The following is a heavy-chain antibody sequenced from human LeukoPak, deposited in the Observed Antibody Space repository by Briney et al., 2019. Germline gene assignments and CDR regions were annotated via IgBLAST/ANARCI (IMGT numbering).Heavy chain of an antibody. V-gene: IGHV4-39*01. CDR3: ARHVVVVPGRGFRHNWFDP. CDR2: IYYSGGT. D-gene: IGHD2-2*01. J-gene: IGHJ5*02. CDR1: GGSISNTNYY. Sequence: SETLSLTCTVSGGSISNTNYYWGWIRQPPGKGLEWIGTIYYSGGTYYNPSLKSRVTISVDASKRQFSLKVTSVTAADTAVYYCARHVVVVPGRGFRHNWFDPWGQGTLVIVSS.